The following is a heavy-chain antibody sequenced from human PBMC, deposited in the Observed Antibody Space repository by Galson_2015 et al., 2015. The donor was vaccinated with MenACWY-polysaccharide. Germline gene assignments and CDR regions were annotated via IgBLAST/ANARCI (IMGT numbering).Heavy chain of an antibody. CDR3: AKDLHSGTWTPFDS. V-gene: IGHV3-23*01. CDR1: EFNLRTYA. CDR2: ISGSGGRA. Sequence: LRLSCAASEFNLRTYAMSWVRQAPGKGLEWVSDISGSGGRANYADSVKGRFTISRDNSKNTLYLQMNSLRVDDTAIYYCAKDLHSGTWTPFDSWGQGTLVTVSS. D-gene: IGHD6-13*01. J-gene: IGHJ4*02.